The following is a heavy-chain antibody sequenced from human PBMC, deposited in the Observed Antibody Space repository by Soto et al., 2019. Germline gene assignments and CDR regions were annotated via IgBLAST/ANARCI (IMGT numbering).Heavy chain of an antibody. CDR1: GGTFSSYT. D-gene: IGHD1-20*01. Sequence: QVQLVQSGAEVKKPGSSVKVSCKASGGTFSSYTISWVRQAPGQGLEWMGRIIPSLGIANYAQKVWGRGTITADKSTSTASMEPSSLRSEDSAVYYCATITYINFGMDVWGQGTTVTVSS. CDR3: ATITYINFGMDV. J-gene: IGHJ6*02. CDR2: IIPSLGIA. V-gene: IGHV1-69*02.